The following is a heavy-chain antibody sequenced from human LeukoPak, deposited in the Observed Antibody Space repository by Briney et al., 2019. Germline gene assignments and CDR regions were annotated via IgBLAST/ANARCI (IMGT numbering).Heavy chain of an antibody. V-gene: IGHV3-21*06. CDR1: GFTFSTYA. J-gene: IGHJ4*02. Sequence: GESLRFSCAASGFTFSTYAMEWVRHAPGKGLKWVSSISSDNTYIYYADSVKGRFTISSDNAKNSLLLHMNSLRAEDTAVYYCARLSGSSYGKYYFDYWGQGTLVSVSS. CDR2: ISSDNTYI. CDR3: ARLSGSSYGKYYFDY. D-gene: IGHD1-26*01.